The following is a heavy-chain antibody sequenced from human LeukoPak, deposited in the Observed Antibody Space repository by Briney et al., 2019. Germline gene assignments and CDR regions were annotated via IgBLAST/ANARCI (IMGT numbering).Heavy chain of an antibody. CDR3: ARESSSSSNWFDP. CDR1: GGSISSSSYY. J-gene: IGHJ5*02. V-gene: IGHV4-39*02. D-gene: IGHD6-13*01. CDR2: IYYSGST. Sequence: SETLSLTCTVSGGSISSSSYYWGWIRQPPGKGLEWIGSIYYSGSTYYNPSLKSRVTISVDTSKNQFSLKLSSVTAADTAVYYCARESSSSSNWFDPWGQGTLVTVSS.